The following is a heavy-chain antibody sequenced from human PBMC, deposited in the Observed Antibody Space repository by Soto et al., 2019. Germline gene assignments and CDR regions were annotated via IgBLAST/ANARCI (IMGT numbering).Heavy chain of an antibody. V-gene: IGHV4-61*01. CDR2: IYYSGST. D-gene: IGHD1-26*01. CDR3: ARDPKVGSRAFDI. CDR1: GGSVSSGSYY. J-gene: IGHJ3*02. Sequence: PSETLSLTCTVSGGSVSSGSYYWSWIRQPPGKGLEWIGYIYYSGSTNYNPSLKSRVIISVDTSKNQFSLKLSSVTAADTAVYYCARDPKVGSRAFDIWGPGTMVTVSS.